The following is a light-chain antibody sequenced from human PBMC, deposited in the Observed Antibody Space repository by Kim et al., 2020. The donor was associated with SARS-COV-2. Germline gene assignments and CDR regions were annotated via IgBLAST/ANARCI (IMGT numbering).Light chain of an antibody. CDR3: QAWDSSKV. J-gene: IGLJ3*02. V-gene: IGLV3-1*01. Sequence: VYGSPGQTASITCSGDKLGDKYACWYQQKPGQSPVLVIYQDSKRPSGIPERFSGSNSGNTATLTISGTQAMVEADYYCQAWDSSKVFGGGTQLTVL. CDR2: QDS. CDR1: KLGDKY.